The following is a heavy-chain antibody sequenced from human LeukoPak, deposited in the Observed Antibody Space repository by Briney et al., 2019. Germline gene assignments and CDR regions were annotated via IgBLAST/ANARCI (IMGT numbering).Heavy chain of an antibody. D-gene: IGHD6-19*01. CDR2: INHSGST. Sequence: SETLSLTCAVYGGSFSGYYWSWIRQPPGKGLEWIGEINHSGSTNYNPSLKSRVTISVDTSKNQFSLKLSSVTAADTAVYYCARGSSNYSSGWYAVPTHFDYWGQGTLVTVSS. CDR3: ARGSSNYSSGWYAVPTHFDY. V-gene: IGHV4-34*01. CDR1: GGSFSGYY. J-gene: IGHJ4*02.